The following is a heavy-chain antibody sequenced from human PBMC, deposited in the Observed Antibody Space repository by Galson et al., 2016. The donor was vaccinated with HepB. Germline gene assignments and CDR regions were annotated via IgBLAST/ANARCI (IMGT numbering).Heavy chain of an antibody. CDR2: ITSKVYGATT. CDR3: TREGCSSATWTCRMSAFDV. Sequence: SLRLSCASSGFTFGDHAMSWFREAPGKGLEWVGSITSKVYGATTKYAASVKGRFTISRDDSKNIAYLQMNSLKSEDTAVYYCTREGCSSATWTCRMSAFDVWGQGTMVTVSS. J-gene: IGHJ3*01. D-gene: IGHD2-2*01. CDR1: GFTFGDHA. V-gene: IGHV3-49*03.